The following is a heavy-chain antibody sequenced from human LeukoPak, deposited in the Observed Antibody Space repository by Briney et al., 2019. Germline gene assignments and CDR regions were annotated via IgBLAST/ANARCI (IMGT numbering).Heavy chain of an antibody. CDR2: IIPIFDST. V-gene: IGHV1-69*13. CDR1: GGTFSSYA. Sequence: GASVKVSCKASGGTFSSYAISWVRQAPGQGLEWMGGIIPIFDSTNYAQRFQGRVTITADESTSTAYMELSSLRSEDTAVYYCAREGSDYGDYAGHYWGQGTLVTVSS. CDR3: AREGSDYGDYAGHY. J-gene: IGHJ4*02. D-gene: IGHD4-17*01.